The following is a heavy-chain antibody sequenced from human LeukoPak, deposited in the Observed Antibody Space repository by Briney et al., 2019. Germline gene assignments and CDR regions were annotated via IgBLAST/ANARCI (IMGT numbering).Heavy chain of an antibody. J-gene: IGHJ4*02. Sequence: PGGSLRLAWAASGFTFSNAWMSWVRQAAGKGLEWVGRIKSKTDGGITDYAGPVKGRFSTSTDDSKNTLYLQMNSLKTEHTAVYYCTTESSIAAADYWGQGTLVTVSS. CDR2: IKSKTDGGIT. CDR1: GFTFSNAW. V-gene: IGHV3-15*01. D-gene: IGHD6-13*01. CDR3: TTESSIAAADY.